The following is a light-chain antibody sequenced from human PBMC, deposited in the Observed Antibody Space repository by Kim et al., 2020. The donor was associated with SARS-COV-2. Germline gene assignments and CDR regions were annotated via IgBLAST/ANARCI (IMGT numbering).Light chain of an antibody. CDR2: RDA. J-gene: IGLJ1*01. Sequence: VALGQKARVTCVGNNIGGKNVHWYQQKPGQAPVLVIYRDASRPSGIPERFSGSNPGNTATLTISGAQAGDEADYYCQVWDSSTGVFGTGTKVTVL. V-gene: IGLV3-9*01. CDR1: NIGGKN. CDR3: QVWDSSTGV.